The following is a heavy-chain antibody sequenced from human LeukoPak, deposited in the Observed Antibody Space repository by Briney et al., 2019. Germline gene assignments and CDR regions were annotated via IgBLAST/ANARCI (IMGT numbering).Heavy chain of an antibody. V-gene: IGHV3-30*14. CDR3: ARDVPGELPWYYGMDV. CDR1: GFTFSSYA. D-gene: IGHD1-26*01. Sequence: LPGGSLRLSCAASGFTFSSYAMHWVRQAPGKGLEWVAVISYDGTNKFYADSVKGRFTISRDNSKNTLYLQMNSLRAEDTAVYYCARDVPGELPWYYGMDVWGQGTTVTVSS. CDR2: ISYDGTNK. J-gene: IGHJ6*02.